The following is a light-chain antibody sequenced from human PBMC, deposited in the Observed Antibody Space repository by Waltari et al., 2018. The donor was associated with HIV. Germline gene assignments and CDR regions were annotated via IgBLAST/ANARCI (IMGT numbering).Light chain of an antibody. V-gene: IGKV1-12*01. Sequence: DIQMTQSPSSLSASVGDRVIITCRASQGIGSWLAWYQQKPGKAPKLLIYAASSLESGVPSRFSGSGSGTNFTLTISGLQPEDFATYFCQQANSFLPLPFGGGTKVEIK. CDR1: QGIGSW. J-gene: IGKJ4*01. CDR3: QQANSFLPLP. CDR2: AAS.